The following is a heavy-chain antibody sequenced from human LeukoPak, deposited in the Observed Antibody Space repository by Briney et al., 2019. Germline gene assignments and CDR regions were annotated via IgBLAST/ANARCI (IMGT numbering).Heavy chain of an antibody. V-gene: IGHV3-23*01. CDR2: ISGSGGST. J-gene: IGHJ4*02. CDR1: GLTSSSYA. Sequence: PGGSLRLSCAVSGLTSSSYAMSWVRQAPGKGLEWVSGISGSGGSTYYADSVKGRFTISRDNSKNTLYLQMSSLRAEDTAVYYCAKVRAAMLNYFDYWGQGTLVTVSS. CDR3: AKVRAAMLNYFDY. D-gene: IGHD2-2*01.